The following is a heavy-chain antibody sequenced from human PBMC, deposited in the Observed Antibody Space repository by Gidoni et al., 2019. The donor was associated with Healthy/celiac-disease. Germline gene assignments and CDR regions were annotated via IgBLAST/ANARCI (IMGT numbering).Heavy chain of an antibody. Sequence: EVQLLESGGGLVQPGGSLRLSCAASGFPFSSYAMSWVRQAPGKGLEWVSAISGSGGSTYYADSVKGRFTISRDNSKNTLYLQMNSLRAEDTAVYYCAKGPINYYDSSGYYPEWFQHWGQGTLVTVSS. J-gene: IGHJ1*01. V-gene: IGHV3-23*01. CDR2: ISGSGGST. CDR3: AKGPINYYDSSGYYPEWFQH. D-gene: IGHD3-22*01. CDR1: GFPFSSYA.